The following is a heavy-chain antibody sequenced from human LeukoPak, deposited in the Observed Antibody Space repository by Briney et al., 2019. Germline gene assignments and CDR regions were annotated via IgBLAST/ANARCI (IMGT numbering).Heavy chain of an antibody. CDR3: ARVLAWSQFDY. Sequence: ASVKVSCKAFGGTFSSYAISWVRQAPGQGLEWMGRIIPILGIANYAQKFQGRVTITADKSTSTAYMELSSLRSEDTAVYYCARVLAWSQFDYWGQGTLVTVSS. J-gene: IGHJ4*02. CDR2: IIPILGIA. D-gene: IGHD3-3*01. CDR1: GGTFSSYA. V-gene: IGHV1-69*04.